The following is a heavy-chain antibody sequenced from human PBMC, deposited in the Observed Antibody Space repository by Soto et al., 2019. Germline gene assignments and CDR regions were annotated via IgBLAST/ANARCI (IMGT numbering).Heavy chain of an antibody. J-gene: IGHJ6*02. CDR3: ARVRVVGATRLYYHYGLDV. D-gene: IGHD1-26*01. V-gene: IGHV1-69*01. CDR2: VIPIFGTS. CDR1: GGTFSTYA. Sequence: QVQLVQSGAEVKKPGSSVKVSCKASGGTFSTYAISWVRQAPGQGLEWMGGVIPIFGTSTYAQNVHGRVRITADESTSTAYMEQSRLRSENTAVYYCARVRVVGATRLYYHYGLDVWGPGSTVTVSS.